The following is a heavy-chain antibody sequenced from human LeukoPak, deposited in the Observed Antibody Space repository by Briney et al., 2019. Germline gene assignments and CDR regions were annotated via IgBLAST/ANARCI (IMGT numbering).Heavy chain of an antibody. CDR2: ISYDGSNK. J-gene: IGHJ4*02. CDR1: GFTFSSYA. Sequence: GGSLRLSCAASGFTFSSYAMHWVRQAPGKGLEWVAVISYDGSNKYYADSVKGRFTISRDNSKNTLYLQMNSLRAEDTAVYYCARDPFFITMVRGALDYWGQGTLVTVSS. V-gene: IGHV3-30-3*01. CDR3: ARDPFFITMVRGALDY. D-gene: IGHD3-10*01.